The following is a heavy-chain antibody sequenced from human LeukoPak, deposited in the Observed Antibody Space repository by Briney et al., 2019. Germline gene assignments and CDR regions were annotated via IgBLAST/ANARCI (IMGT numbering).Heavy chain of an antibody. D-gene: IGHD3-22*01. CDR1: GYTFTSYA. V-gene: IGHV1-3*01. CDR2: INAGNGNT. J-gene: IGHJ6*02. CDR3: ARDKFHSYSSRYGMDV. Sequence: ASVKASCKASGYTFTSYAMHWVRQAPGQRLEWMGWINAGNGNTKYSQKFQGRVTITRDTSASTAYMELSSLRSEDTAVYYCARDKFHSYSSRYGMDVWGQGTTVTVSS.